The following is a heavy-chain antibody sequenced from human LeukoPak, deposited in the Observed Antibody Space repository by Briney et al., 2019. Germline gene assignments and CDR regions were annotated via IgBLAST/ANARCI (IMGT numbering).Heavy chain of an antibody. J-gene: IGHJ4*02. V-gene: IGHV1-3*01. CDR1: GYTFSNYA. CDR2: IDAGNGDT. CDR3: ARGIWSDHLVAYSLDS. D-gene: IGHD5-12*01. Sequence: GASVKVSCKASGYTFSNYAIHWVRQAPGQGLEWMGWIDAGNGDTKYSQNLQGRVTITRDTSASIVYMELSSLRSEDTAVYYCARGIWSDHLVAYSLDSWGQGTLVTVSS.